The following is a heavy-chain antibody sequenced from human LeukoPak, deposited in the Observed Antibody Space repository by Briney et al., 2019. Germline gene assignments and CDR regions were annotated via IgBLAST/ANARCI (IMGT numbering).Heavy chain of an antibody. CDR3: ARGPDVLRFLEWLSPYYYYGMDV. D-gene: IGHD3-3*01. CDR1: GYTFTSYY. V-gene: IGHV1-46*01. CDR2: INPSGGST. J-gene: IGHJ6*02. Sequence: ASVKVSCKASGYTFTSYYMHWVRQAPGQGLEWMGIINPSGGSTSYAQKFQGRVTMTRGTSTSTVYMELSSLRSEDTAVYYCARGPDVLRFLEWLSPYYYYGMDVWGQGTTVTVSS.